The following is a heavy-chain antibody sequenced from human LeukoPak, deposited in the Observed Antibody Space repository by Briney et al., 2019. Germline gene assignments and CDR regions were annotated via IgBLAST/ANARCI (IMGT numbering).Heavy chain of an antibody. V-gene: IGHV3-23*01. CDR1: GFTFSSYA. D-gene: IGHD2-2*01. J-gene: IGHJ5*02. Sequence: GGSLRLSCAASGFTFSSYAMSWVRQAPGKGVEWVSAISGSGGGTYYADSVKGRFTISRDNSKNTLYLQMNSLRAEDTAVYYCAKGPSTSCYVHWFDPWGQGTLVTVSS. CDR3: AKGPSTSCYVHWFDP. CDR2: ISGSGGGT.